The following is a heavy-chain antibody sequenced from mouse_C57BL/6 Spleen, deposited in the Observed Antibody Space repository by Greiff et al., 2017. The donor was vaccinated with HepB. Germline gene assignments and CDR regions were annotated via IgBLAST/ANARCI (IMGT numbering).Heavy chain of an antibody. V-gene: IGHV1-61*01. D-gene: IGHD1-1*01. CDR3: ARWGYYGSNYAMDY. J-gene: IGHJ4*01. CDR2: IYPSDSET. Sequence: QVQLKQPGAELVRPGSSVKLSCKASGYTFTSYWMDWVKQRPGQGLEWIGNIYPSDSETHYNQKFKDKATLTVDKSSSTAYMQLSSLTSEDSAVYYCARWGYYGSNYAMDYWGQGTSVTVSS. CDR1: GYTFTSYW.